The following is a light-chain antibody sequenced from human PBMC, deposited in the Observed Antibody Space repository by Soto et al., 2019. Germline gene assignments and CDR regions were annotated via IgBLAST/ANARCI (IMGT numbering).Light chain of an antibody. CDR3: QQYGSSPPWT. Sequence: EIVWTQSPGTLSLSPGERATLSCSASQSVSSSYLAWYQQKPGQAPRLLIYLASSRATGIPDRFSGSGSGTDFTLTISRLEPEDFAVYYCQQYGSSPPWTFGEGTKVEIK. CDR1: QSVSSSY. CDR2: LAS. V-gene: IGKV3-20*01. J-gene: IGKJ1*01.